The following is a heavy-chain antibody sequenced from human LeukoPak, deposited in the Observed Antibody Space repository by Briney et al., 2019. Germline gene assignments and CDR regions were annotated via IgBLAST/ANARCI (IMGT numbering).Heavy chain of an antibody. V-gene: IGHV1-69*13. CDR3: ARGAHYGDYVRFDP. CDR1: GYSFINHA. CDR2: IIPIFGTA. Sequence: GASVKVSCKASGYSFINHAMNWVRQAPGQGLEWMGGIIPIFGTANYAQKFQGRVTITADESTSTAYMELSSLRSEDTAVYYCARGAHYGDYVRFDPWGQGTLVTVSS. J-gene: IGHJ5*02. D-gene: IGHD4-17*01.